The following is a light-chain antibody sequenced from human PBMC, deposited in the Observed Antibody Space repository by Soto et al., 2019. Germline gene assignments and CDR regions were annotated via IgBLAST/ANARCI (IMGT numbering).Light chain of an antibody. J-gene: IGKJ1*01. V-gene: IGKV3-15*01. CDR2: GAS. CDR3: QQYNNWPSWT. CDR1: QSISIH. Sequence: EIVMTQSPATLSVSPGERATLSCRASQSISIHLAWYQQKPGQAPRLLIYGASTRDTGTPARFSGSGSGTEFTLNISSLQSEDFAVYYCQQYNNWPSWTFGQGTKVEIK.